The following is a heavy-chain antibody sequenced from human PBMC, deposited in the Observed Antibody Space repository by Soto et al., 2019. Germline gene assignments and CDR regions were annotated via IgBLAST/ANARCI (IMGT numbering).Heavy chain of an antibody. J-gene: IGHJ3*02. CDR2: IDTHGDGT. CDR3: GTVFEK. V-gene: IGHV3-74*01. CDR1: GFTFTNYW. Sequence: EVQVVEPGGGLVPPGGSLRLSCAASGFTFTNYWMHWVHQVPGEGLVWVSRIDTHGDGTSYADVVKGRVTISRDNAKNTLYLQMNSLRVEDTAIYYCGTVFEKWGQGTMVTVSS.